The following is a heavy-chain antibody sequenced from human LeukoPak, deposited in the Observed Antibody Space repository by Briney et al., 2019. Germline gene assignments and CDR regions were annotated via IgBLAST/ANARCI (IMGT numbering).Heavy chain of an antibody. D-gene: IGHD1-26*01. J-gene: IGHJ4*02. CDR2: IYHSGST. Sequence: SGTLSLTCAVSGGSISSSNWWGWVRQPPGKGLEWIGEIYHSGSTNYNPSLKSRVTISVDKSKNQFSLKLSSVTAADTAVYYCARGIGSYYPSPFDYWGQGTLVTVSS. V-gene: IGHV4-4*02. CDR3: ARGIGSYYPSPFDY. CDR1: GGSISSSNW.